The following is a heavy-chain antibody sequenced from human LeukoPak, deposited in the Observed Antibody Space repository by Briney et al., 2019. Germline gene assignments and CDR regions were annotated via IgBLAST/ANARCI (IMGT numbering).Heavy chain of an antibody. J-gene: IGHJ4*02. D-gene: IGHD1-1*01. CDR2: IYYSGST. CDR1: GGSISSYY. V-gene: IGHV4-59*01. CDR3: AGGRRLENFDY. Sequence: PSETLSLTCTVSGGSISSYYWSWIRQPPGKGLEWIGYIYYSGSTNYNPSLKSRVTISVDTSKNQFSLKLSSVTAADTAVYYCAGGRRLENFDYWGQGTLVTVSS.